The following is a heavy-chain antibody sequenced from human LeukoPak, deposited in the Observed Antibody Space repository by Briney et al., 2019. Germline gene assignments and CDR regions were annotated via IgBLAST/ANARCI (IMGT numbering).Heavy chain of an antibody. Sequence: PSETLSLTCTVSGGSISSSSYYWGWIRQPPGKGLEWIGSIYYSGSTYYNPSLKSRVTISVDTSKNQFSLKLSSVTAADTAVYYCARRRSSSKQREESWSGFRPYNWFDPWGQGTLVTVSS. CDR3: ARRRSSSKQREESWSGFRPYNWFDP. V-gene: IGHV4-39*01. J-gene: IGHJ5*02. CDR2: IYYSGST. D-gene: IGHD3-3*01. CDR1: GGSISSSSYY.